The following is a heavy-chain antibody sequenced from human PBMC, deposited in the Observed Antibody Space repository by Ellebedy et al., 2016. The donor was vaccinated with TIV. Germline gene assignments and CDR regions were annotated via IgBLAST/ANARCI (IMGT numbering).Heavy chain of an antibody. V-gene: IGHV3-23*01. CDR2: ISNSGDTT. D-gene: IGHD2-15*01. Sequence: GESLKISCAASGFTFSCCAMSWVRQAPGEGLEWVSVISNSGDTTYADSARGRFTISRDNAENSVYLQVNSLRVEDTAMYFCARAYEFCRTGSCYNYAFDVWGQGTMVTVSS. CDR1: GFTFSCCA. J-gene: IGHJ3*01. CDR3: ARAYEFCRTGSCYNYAFDV.